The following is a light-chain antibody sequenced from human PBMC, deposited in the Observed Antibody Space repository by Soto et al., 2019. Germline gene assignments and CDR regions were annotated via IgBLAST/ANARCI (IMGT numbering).Light chain of an antibody. V-gene: IGLV1-40*01. CDR3: QSYDSSLDGWV. CDR2: GD. Sequence: QSVLTQPPSVSGAPGQRVTISYTGSSSNIGAGYSVHWYQQLPGTAPRLLMYGDSRPSGVPDRFSGARSGTSASLAITGLQAEDESSYYCQSYDSSLDGWVFGGGTKLTVL. J-gene: IGLJ3*02. CDR1: SSNIGAGYS.